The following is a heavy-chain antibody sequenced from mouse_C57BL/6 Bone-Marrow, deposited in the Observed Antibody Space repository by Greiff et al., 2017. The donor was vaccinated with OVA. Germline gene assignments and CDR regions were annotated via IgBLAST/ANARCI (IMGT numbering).Heavy chain of an antibody. J-gene: IGHJ1*03. CDR2: IKPNSGST. Sequence: QVQLQQPGAELVKPGASVTLSCKASGYTFTSYWMHWVKQRPGQGLEWIGMIKPNSGSTNYNEKFKSKATLTVDTSSSTAYMQLSSLTTEDSAVYYCARRTYWYVDVWGTGTTVTVSS. V-gene: IGHV1-64*01. CDR1: GYTFTSYW. CDR3: ARRTYWYVDV.